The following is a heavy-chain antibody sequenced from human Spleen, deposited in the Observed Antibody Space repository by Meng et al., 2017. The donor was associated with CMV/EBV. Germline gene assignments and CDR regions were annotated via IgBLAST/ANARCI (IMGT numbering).Heavy chain of an antibody. CDR2: ISGSGGAT. D-gene: IGHD2-8*01. Sequence: GESLKISCAASGFTVSSNYMSWVRQTPEKGLEWVSHISGSGGATYYTDPIKGRFTISRDNSKNTLYLQMNSLRVEDTAIYYCAKATPNWFDPWGQGALVTVSS. J-gene: IGHJ5*01. CDR3: AKATPNWFDP. CDR1: GFTVSSNY. V-gene: IGHV3-23*01.